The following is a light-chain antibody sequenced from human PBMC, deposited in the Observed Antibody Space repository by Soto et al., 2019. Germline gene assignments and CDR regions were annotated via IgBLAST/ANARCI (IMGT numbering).Light chain of an antibody. CDR2: GAS. V-gene: IGKV3-20*01. Sequence: EIVLTQSPGTLSLSPGERATLSCRASQNVRNDYLAWYQQKPCQGPRLLIYGASSRASGIPDRFSGSGSGTDFTLSITRLEPEDSAVYYCQHYGYSRAFGQGTKVEIK. CDR3: QHYGYSRA. CDR1: QNVRNDY. J-gene: IGKJ1*01.